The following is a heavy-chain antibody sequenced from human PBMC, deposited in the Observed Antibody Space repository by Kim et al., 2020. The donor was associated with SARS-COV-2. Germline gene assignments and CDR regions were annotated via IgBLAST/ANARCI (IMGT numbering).Heavy chain of an antibody. CDR2: IYYSGST. CDR3: ASKYDSSGYYRN. CDR1: GGSISSYY. J-gene: IGHJ4*02. Sequence: SETLSLTCTVSGGSISSYYWSWIRQPPGKGLEWIGYIYYSGSTNYNPSLKSRVTISVDTSKNQFSLKLSSVTAADTAVYYCASKYDSSGYYRNWGQGTLVTVSS. D-gene: IGHD3-22*01. V-gene: IGHV4-59*01.